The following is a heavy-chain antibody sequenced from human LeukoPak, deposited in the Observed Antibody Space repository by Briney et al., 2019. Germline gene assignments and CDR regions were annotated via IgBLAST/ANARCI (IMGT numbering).Heavy chain of an antibody. V-gene: IGHV4-4*07. Sequence: TSETLSLTCTVSGGSISSYYWSWIRQPAGRGLEWIGRIYTSGSTNYNPSLKSRVTMSVDTSKNQFSLKLSSATAADTAVYYCARQDSSGYDDAFDIWGQGTMVTVSS. CDR2: IYTSGST. CDR3: ARQDSSGYDDAFDI. J-gene: IGHJ3*02. D-gene: IGHD3-22*01. CDR1: GGSISSYY.